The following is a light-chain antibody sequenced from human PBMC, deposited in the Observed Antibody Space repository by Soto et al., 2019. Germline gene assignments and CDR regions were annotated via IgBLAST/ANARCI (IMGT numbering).Light chain of an antibody. CDR1: QSFDVW. J-gene: IGKJ1*01. CDR3: LKYYNFSWT. V-gene: IGKV1-5*01. Sequence: DIQMTPSPSILSASVGDRVTITCLASQSFDVWLAWYQHKPGGAPQLLIYDVSTLYTGVPSRFSGTGSVTDYTLDITGLQPEDFATYYCLKYYNFSWTCGQGTKGDIK. CDR2: DVS.